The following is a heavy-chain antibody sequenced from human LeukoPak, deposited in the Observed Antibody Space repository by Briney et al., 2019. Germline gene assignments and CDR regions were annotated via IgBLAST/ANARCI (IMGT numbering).Heavy chain of an antibody. CDR2: ISSSSTYI. V-gene: IGHV3-21*01. D-gene: IGHD1-26*01. CDR3: ARTWDRYYFDY. Sequence: PGGSLRLSCAASGFTFSTYSMNWVRQAPGKGLEWVSSISSSSTYIYYADSVKGRFTISRDNAKNSLSLQMNSLRAEDTAVYYCARTWDRYYFDYWGQGTLVTVSS. CDR1: GFTFSTYS. J-gene: IGHJ4*02.